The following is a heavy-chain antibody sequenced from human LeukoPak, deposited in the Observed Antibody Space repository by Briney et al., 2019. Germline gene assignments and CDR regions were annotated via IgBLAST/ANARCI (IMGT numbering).Heavy chain of an antibody. D-gene: IGHD4-11*01. CDR3: ANTPVHDYSDYADSYYFDY. J-gene: IGHJ4*02. CDR1: GFTFSSYA. V-gene: IGHV3-23*01. Sequence: PGGSLRLSCAASGFTFSSYAMSWVRQAPGKGLEWVSAISGSGGSTYYADSVKGRFTISRDNSKNTLYLQMNSLRAEDTAVYYCANTPVHDYSDYADSYYFDYWGQGTLVTVSS. CDR2: ISGSGGST.